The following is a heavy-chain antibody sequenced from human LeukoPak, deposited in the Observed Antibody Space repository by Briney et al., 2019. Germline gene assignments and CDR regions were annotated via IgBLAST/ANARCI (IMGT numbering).Heavy chain of an antibody. V-gene: IGHV4-34*12. CDR1: GTSFSGSY. D-gene: IGHD4-23*01. J-gene: IGHJ4*02. Sequence: SETLSLTCAVYGTSFSGSYWSWVRQSPRRGLEWIGEIFHSGTTYYNPSLKSRVTMSVDTSRSQFSLKLRSVTAADTAVYYCARHARVATHTNHIDYWGQGALVTVST. CDR2: IFHSGTT. CDR3: ARHARVATHTNHIDY.